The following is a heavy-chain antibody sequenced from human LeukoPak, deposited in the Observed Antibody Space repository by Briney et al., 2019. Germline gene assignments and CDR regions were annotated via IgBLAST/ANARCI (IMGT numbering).Heavy chain of an antibody. CDR2: ISTSGGST. D-gene: IGHD5-18*01. J-gene: IGHJ4*02. Sequence: AGGSLRLSCEVSGFTVNNNGMSWVRQSPGKGLDLVSAISTSGGSTFYADSVKGRFTISRDNSKNTLYLQMNSLRAEDTAVYYCAREDTFTPFSYWGQGTLVTVSS. CDR1: GFTVNNNG. V-gene: IGHV3-23*01. CDR3: AREDTFTPFSY.